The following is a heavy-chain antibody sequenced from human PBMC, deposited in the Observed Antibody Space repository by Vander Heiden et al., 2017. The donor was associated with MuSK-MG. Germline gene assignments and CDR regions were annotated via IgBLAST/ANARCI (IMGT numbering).Heavy chain of an antibody. J-gene: IGHJ5*02. D-gene: IGHD3-9*01. V-gene: IGHV2-26*01. CDR3: ARIVGYDILTGYYRDNWFDP. CDR2: IFSNDEK. Sequence: QVTLNESGPVLVKPTETLTLTCTVSGFSLSNARMVVSWIRQPPVQALEWLAHIFSNDEKSYSTSLKSRLTISKDTSKSQVVLTMTNMDPVDTATYYCARIVGYDILTGYYRDNWFDPWGQGTLVTVSS. CDR1: GFSLSNARMV.